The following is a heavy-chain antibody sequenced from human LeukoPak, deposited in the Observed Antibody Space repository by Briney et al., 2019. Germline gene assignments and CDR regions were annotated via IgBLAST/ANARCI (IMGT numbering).Heavy chain of an antibody. J-gene: IGHJ4*02. D-gene: IGHD6-19*01. Sequence: SATLSLTCTVSGGSISSYYWSWIRQPPGKGLEWVGYIYYSGSTNYNPSLKSRVTISVDTSKNQFSLKLSSVTAADTAVYYCARESSGWYSGGFDYWGQGTLVTVSS. V-gene: IGHV4-59*01. CDR1: GGSISSYY. CDR2: IYYSGST. CDR3: ARESSGWYSGGFDY.